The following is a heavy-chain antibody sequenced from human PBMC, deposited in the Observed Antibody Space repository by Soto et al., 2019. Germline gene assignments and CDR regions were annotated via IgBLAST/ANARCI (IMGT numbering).Heavy chain of an antibody. J-gene: IGHJ4*02. D-gene: IGHD6-13*01. CDR3: ARFSTASYSSSWYSGY. CDR2: IYYSGST. V-gene: IGHV4-31*03. CDR1: GGSISSGGYY. Sequence: QVQLQESGPGLVKPSQTLSLTCTVSGGSISSGGYYWSWIRQHPGKGLEWIGYIYYSGSTYYNPSLKRRVTISVDTSKNQFSLKLSSVTAADTAVYYCARFSTASYSSSWYSGYWGQGTLVTVSS.